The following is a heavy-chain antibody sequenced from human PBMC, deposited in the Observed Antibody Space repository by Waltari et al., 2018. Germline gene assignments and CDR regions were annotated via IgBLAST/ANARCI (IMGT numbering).Heavy chain of an antibody. CDR1: GFTFSSSW. V-gene: IGHV3-74*01. Sequence: EVQLVESGGGLLQPGGSLRLSCAASGFTFSSSWIHWVRKPPGKGLVWVSRINPDGRTTNYADSVRGRFTISRDNAQNTVYLEMNSLRAEDTAVYFCTRGGNYYFDYWGRGTLVTVSS. CDR2: INPDGRTT. D-gene: IGHD5-12*01. J-gene: IGHJ4*02. CDR3: TRGGNYYFDY.